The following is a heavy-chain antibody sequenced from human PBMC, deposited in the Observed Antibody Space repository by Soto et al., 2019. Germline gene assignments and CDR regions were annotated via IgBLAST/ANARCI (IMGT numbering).Heavy chain of an antibody. CDR2: VSGGGDIT. V-gene: IGHV3-23*01. CDR1: GFTFSSYS. CDR3: AKWFGRAWPYFDY. Sequence: GGSLRLSCAASGFTFSSYSVTWVRQAPGKGLGWVSAVSGGGDITNYADSVKGRFTTSRENSKNTVYLQMNSLRAEDTALYYCAKWFGRAWPYFDYWGQGILVTVSS. J-gene: IGHJ4*02. D-gene: IGHD3-16*01.